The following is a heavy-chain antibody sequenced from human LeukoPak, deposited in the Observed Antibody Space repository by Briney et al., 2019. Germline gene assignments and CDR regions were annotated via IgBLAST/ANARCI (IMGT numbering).Heavy chain of an antibody. J-gene: IGHJ4*02. Sequence: GGSLRLSCAASGFTFSTYWMSWVRQAPGKGLECVANIKRDGSEKYYVDSMKGRFTIFRDDAKSSLYLQMNSLRAEDTAVYFCARVYTGNRWHFDYWGQGTLVTVSS. V-gene: IGHV3-7*03. D-gene: IGHD2-2*02. CDR2: IKRDGSEK. CDR3: ARVYTGNRWHFDY. CDR1: GFTFSTYW.